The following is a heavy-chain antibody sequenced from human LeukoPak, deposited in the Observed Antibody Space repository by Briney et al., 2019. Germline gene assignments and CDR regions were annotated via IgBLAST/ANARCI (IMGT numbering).Heavy chain of an antibody. CDR2: TYHSGST. V-gene: IGHV4-39*07. Sequence: PSETLSLTCSVSGDPISSSNCYWGWIRQPPGKGLEWIESTYHSGSTYYNPSLKSRVTISVDTSKNQFSLKLSSVTAADTAVYYCVRDAGTITVGRDAFDIWGLGTVVTVSS. CDR1: GDPISSSNCY. J-gene: IGHJ3*02. D-gene: IGHD4/OR15-4a*01. CDR3: VRDAGTITVGRDAFDI.